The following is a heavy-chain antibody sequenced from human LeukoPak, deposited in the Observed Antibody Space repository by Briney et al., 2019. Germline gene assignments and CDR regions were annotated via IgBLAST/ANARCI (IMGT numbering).Heavy chain of an antibody. CDR1: RFTFNHYG. J-gene: IGHJ4*02. CDR3: ARDYYGDEDFDY. V-gene: IGHV3-48*03. D-gene: IGHD3-10*01. Sequence: GGSLRLSCATSRFTFNHYGLSWVRQAPGKGLEWISYITSSGDVVTYADPVKGRFTMSRDNAKNSVYLQMNSLRPEDTAVYYCARDYYGDEDFDYWGQGTLVTVSS. CDR2: ITSSGDVV.